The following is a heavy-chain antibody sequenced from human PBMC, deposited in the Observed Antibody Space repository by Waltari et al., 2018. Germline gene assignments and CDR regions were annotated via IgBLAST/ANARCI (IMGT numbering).Heavy chain of an antibody. CDR2: INPNSGGK. CDR3: ARLDIVVVVADY. CDR1: GYTFTGYY. J-gene: IGHJ4*02. D-gene: IGHD2-15*01. Sequence: QVQLVQSGAEVKKPGASVKVSCKASGYTFTGYYMHWVRQAPGQGLEWMGWINPNSGGKNYAQKFQGRVTMTRDTSISTAYMELSRLRSDDTAVYYCARLDIVVVVADYWGQGTLVTVSS. V-gene: IGHV1-2*02.